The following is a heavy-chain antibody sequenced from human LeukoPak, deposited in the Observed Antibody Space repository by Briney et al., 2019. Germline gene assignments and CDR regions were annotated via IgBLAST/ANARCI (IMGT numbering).Heavy chain of an antibody. D-gene: IGHD3-3*01. CDR1: GFTFSSYA. CDR2: ISWNSGSI. CDR3: ARDGTIFGVVIIGGIFDY. V-gene: IGHV3-9*01. Sequence: GGSLRLSCAASGFTFSSYAMSWVRQAPGKGLEWVSGISWNSGSIGYADSVKGRFTISRDNAKNSLYLQMNSLRAEDTALYYCARDGTIFGVVIIGGIFDYWGQGTLVTVSS. J-gene: IGHJ4*02.